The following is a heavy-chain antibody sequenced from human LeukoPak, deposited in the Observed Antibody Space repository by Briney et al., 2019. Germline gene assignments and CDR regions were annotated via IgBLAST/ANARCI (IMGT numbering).Heavy chain of an antibody. V-gene: IGHV3-21*01. CDR2: ISSSSSYI. CDR1: GFTFSSYS. J-gene: IGHJ4*02. Sequence: GGSLRLSCAASGFTFSSYSMNWVRQAPGKGLEWVSSISSSSSYIYYADSVKGRFTISRDNAKNSLYLQMNSLRAEDTAVYYCARDSRNIGQNFDYWGQGTLVTVSS. D-gene: IGHD2/OR15-2a*01. CDR3: ARDSRNIGQNFDY.